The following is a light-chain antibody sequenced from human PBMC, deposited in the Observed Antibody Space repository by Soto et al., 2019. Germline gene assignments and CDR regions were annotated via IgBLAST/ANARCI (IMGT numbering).Light chain of an antibody. Sequence: DIQVTQHPSSLSASVGDRVTITCRASQGIKNYLAWYQQKPGETPKLLIYAASTLESGIPPRFSGSGSGTDFTLTINNLQPEDVGTYYCQMYYNAPFTFGGGTKLEIK. J-gene: IGKJ4*01. CDR3: QMYYNAPFT. CDR2: AAS. V-gene: IGKV1-27*01. CDR1: QGIKNY.